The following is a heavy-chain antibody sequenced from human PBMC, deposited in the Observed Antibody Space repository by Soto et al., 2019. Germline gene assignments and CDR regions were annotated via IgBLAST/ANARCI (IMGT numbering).Heavy chain of an antibody. V-gene: IGHV1-8*01. J-gene: IGHJ4*02. Sequence: QVPLVQSGAEVKKPGASVKVSCKASGYTFTSYDINWVRQATGQGLEWMGWMNPNSGNTGYAQKFQGRVTMTRNTSISTAYMELSSLRSEDTAVYYCARHRLPPDYFDYWGQGTLVTVSS. CDR2: MNPNSGNT. D-gene: IGHD5-12*01. CDR1: GYTFTSYD. CDR3: ARHRLPPDYFDY.